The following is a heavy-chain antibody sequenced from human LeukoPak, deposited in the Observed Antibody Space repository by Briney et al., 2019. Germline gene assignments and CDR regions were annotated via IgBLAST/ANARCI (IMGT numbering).Heavy chain of an antibody. J-gene: IGHJ3*02. CDR1: GFTFSSYW. D-gene: IGHD3-22*01. V-gene: IGHV3-7*01. Sequence: GGSLRLSCAASGFTFSSYWMSWVRQAPGKGVEWVANIKQDGSEKYYVDSVKGRFTISRDNAKNSLYLQMNSLRAEDTAVYYCARVRYYYDSSGYPNDAFDIWGQGTMVTVSS. CDR2: IKQDGSEK. CDR3: ARVRYYYDSSGYPNDAFDI.